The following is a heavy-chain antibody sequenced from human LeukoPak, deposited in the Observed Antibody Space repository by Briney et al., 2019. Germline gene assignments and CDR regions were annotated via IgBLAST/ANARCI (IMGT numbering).Heavy chain of an antibody. Sequence: SETLSLTCAVYGGSFSGYYWSWIRQPPGKGLEWIGYIYYSGSTNYNPSLKSRVTISVDTSKNQFSLKLSSVTAADTAVYYCASTSGWYLPDYWGQGTLVTVSS. V-gene: IGHV4-59*01. J-gene: IGHJ4*02. CDR2: IYYSGST. CDR3: ASTSGWYLPDY. D-gene: IGHD6-19*01. CDR1: GGSFSGYY.